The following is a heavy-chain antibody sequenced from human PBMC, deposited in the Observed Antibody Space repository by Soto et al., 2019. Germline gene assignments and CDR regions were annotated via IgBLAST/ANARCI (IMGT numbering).Heavy chain of an antibody. CDR1: GFTFSSYD. J-gene: IGHJ6*03. Sequence: EVQLVESGGGLVQPGGSLRLSCAASGFTFSSYDMHWVRQATGKGLVWVSAIGTAGDTYYPGSVKGRFTISRENAKNSLYLQMNSLRAGDTAVYYCARGTSSGYYYMDVWGKGTTVTVSS. D-gene: IGHD6-19*01. CDR2: IGTAGDT. V-gene: IGHV3-13*01. CDR3: ARGTSSGYYYMDV.